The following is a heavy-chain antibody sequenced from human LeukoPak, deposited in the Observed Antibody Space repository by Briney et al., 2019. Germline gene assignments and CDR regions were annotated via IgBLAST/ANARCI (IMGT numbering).Heavy chain of an antibody. Sequence: ASVKVSCKASGGTFSSYAISWVRQAPGQGFEWMGGIIPIFGTANYAQKFQGRVTITADESTSTAYMELSSLRSEDTAVYYCASGCSGGSCYKAVNFDYWGQGTLVTVSS. CDR2: IIPIFGTA. J-gene: IGHJ4*02. CDR3: ASGCSGGSCYKAVNFDY. V-gene: IGHV1-69*13. D-gene: IGHD2-15*01. CDR1: GGTFSSYA.